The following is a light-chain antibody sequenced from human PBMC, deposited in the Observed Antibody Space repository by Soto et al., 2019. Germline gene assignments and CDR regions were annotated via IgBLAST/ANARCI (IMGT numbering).Light chain of an antibody. CDR3: QQYGTSPWT. V-gene: IGKV3-20*01. Sequence: DIVLTQSPGTLYLSPGERATLSCRASQSVSSGYLAWYQQRPGQAPRPLIYGASTRATGIPDRFSGIGSGTDFTLTISRLEPEDFAVYYCQQYGTSPWTFGQGTKVEI. J-gene: IGKJ1*01. CDR2: GAS. CDR1: QSVSSGY.